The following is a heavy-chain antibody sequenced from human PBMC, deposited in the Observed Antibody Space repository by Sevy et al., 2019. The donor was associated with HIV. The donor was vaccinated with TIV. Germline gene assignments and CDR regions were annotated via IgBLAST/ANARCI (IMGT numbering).Heavy chain of an antibody. J-gene: IGHJ4*02. CDR1: GFTFDDYT. Sequence: GGSLRLSYAASGFTFDDYTMRWVRQPPGKGLEWVSLISWDGGSTYYADSVKGRFTISRDNSKNSLFLQMNSLRSEDTAFYYCAKLGGNYGDYDDYWGRGTLVTVSS. CDR3: AKLGGNYGDYDDY. V-gene: IGHV3-43*01. D-gene: IGHD4-17*01. CDR2: ISWDGGST.